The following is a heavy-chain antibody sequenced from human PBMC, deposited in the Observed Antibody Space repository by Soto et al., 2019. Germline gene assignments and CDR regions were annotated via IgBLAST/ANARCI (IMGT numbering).Heavy chain of an antibody. D-gene: IGHD5-12*01. CDR3: ARVKRRGNYYYGMDG. V-gene: IGHV1-69*13. CDR2: IIPIFGTA. J-gene: IGHJ6*02. CDR1: GGTFSSYA. Sequence: SVKVSCKASGGTFSSYAISWVRQAPGQGLEWMGGIIPIFGTANYAQKFQGRVTITADESTSTAYMELSSLRSEDTAVYYCARVKRRGNYYYGMDGWGQGTTVTVSS.